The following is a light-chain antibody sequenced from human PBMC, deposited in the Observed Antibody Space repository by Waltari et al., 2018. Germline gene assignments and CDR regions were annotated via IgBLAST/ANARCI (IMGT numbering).Light chain of an antibody. CDR2: YDS. Sequence: SYVLPQPSSVSVAPGKTARITCGGSNIGSRTVHWHQQKPGQAPVLVFYYDSDRPSGIPERFSGSNSGNTATLTIGWVGVGDEADYYCQVWDSSSDHWVFGGGTKLTVL. CDR1: NIGSRT. V-gene: IGLV3-21*04. J-gene: IGLJ3*02. CDR3: QVWDSSSDHWV.